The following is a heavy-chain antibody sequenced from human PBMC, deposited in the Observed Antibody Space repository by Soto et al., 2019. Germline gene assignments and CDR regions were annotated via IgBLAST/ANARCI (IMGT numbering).Heavy chain of an antibody. J-gene: IGHJ6*02. D-gene: IGHD3-22*01. CDR3: ARHSIEYYYDSSGYRNHYYYYGMDV. Sequence: QLQLQESGPGLVKPSETLSLTCTVSGGSISSSSYYWGWIRQPPGKGLEWIGSIYYSGSTYYNPSLKSRVTISVDTSKNQFSLKLSSVTAADTAVYYCARHSIEYYYDSSGYRNHYYYYGMDVWGQGTTVTVSS. V-gene: IGHV4-39*01. CDR1: GGSISSSSYY. CDR2: IYYSGST.